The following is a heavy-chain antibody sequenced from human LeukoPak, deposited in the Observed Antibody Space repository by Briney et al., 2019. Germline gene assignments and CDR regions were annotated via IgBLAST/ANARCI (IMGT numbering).Heavy chain of an antibody. J-gene: IGHJ4*02. CDR3: ARDAPRNSGSSLIY. D-gene: IGHD3-16*02. CDR1: GFTFSDYW. V-gene: IGHV3-7*01. CDR2: IKQDGSEI. Sequence: GGSLRLSCAASGFTFSDYWMSWVRLAPGKGLEWVANIKQDGSEIYYVDSVKGRFTISRDNATNSLYLQMNSLRAEDTAVYYCARDAPRNSGSSLIYWGQGTLVTVSS.